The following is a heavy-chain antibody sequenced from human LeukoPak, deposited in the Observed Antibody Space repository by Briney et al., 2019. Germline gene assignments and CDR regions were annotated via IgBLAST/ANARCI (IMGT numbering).Heavy chain of an antibody. CDR2: ISSSGDTT. V-gene: IGHV3-23*01. CDR1: GFTFGDYA. Sequence: GGSLRLSCAASGFTFGDYAMTWVRQAPGKGLEWVSAISSSGDTTYYADSVKGRFTISRDNSKNTLYLQMNFLRAEDTAVYYCAKGRGILSPDYWGQGTLVTVSS. CDR3: AKGRGILSPDY. D-gene: IGHD2-15*01. J-gene: IGHJ4*02.